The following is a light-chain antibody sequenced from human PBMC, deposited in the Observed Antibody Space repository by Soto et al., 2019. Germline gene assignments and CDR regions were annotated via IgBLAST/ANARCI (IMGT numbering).Light chain of an antibody. CDR1: QSLSTN. CDR2: GAD. Sequence: ETVMTQSPATLSVSPGERATLSCRASQSLSTNLAWYQQKPGQAPRLLIYGADTRATGVPARFSGSGSGTEFTLTIGSLQSEDFAVYYCHQYDDWPYTFGQGTKVDIK. CDR3: HQYDDWPYT. V-gene: IGKV3-15*01. J-gene: IGKJ2*01.